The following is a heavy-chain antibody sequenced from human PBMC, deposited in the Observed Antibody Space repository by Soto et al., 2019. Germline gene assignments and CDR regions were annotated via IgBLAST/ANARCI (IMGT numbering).Heavy chain of an antibody. CDR3: ARGLLYSGYDFGY. V-gene: IGHV3-48*01. CDR1: GFTFSSYS. Sequence: GGSLRLSCAASGFTFSSYSMNWVRQAPGKGLEWVSYISSSSSTIYYADSVKGRFTISRDNAKNSLYLQMNSLRAEDTAVYYCARGLLYSGYDFGYWGQGTLVTVSS. D-gene: IGHD5-12*01. J-gene: IGHJ4*02. CDR2: ISSSSSTI.